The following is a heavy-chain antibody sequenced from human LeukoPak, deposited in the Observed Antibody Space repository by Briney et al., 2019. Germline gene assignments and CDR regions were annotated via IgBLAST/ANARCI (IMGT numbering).Heavy chain of an antibody. CDR3: ARGLITMIVESYFDY. V-gene: IGHV3-21*01. D-gene: IGHD3-22*01. CDR1: GFTFSSYS. J-gene: IGHJ4*02. CDR2: ISSSSSYI. Sequence: PGGSLRLSCAASGFTFSSYSMTWVRQAPGKGLEWVSSISSSSSYIYYADSVKGRFTIARDNAKNSLYLQMSSLRAEDTAVYYCARGLITMIVESYFDYWGQGTLVTVSS.